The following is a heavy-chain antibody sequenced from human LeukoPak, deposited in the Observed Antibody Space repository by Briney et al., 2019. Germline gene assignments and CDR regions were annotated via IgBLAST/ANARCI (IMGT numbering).Heavy chain of an antibody. J-gene: IGHJ4*02. Sequence: PSETLSLTCTVSGGSISSYYWSWIRQPPGKGLGWIGYIYYSGSTNYNPSLKSRVTISVDTSKNQFSLKLSSVTAADTAVYYCAASRGYDGSGYYPYYFDYWGQGTLVTVSS. V-gene: IGHV4-59*01. D-gene: IGHD3-22*01. CDR3: AASRGYDGSGYYPYYFDY. CDR2: IYYSGST. CDR1: GGSISSYY.